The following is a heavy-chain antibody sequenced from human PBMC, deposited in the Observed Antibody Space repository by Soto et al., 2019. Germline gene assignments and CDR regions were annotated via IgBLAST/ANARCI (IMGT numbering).Heavy chain of an antibody. J-gene: IGHJ5*01. D-gene: IGHD3-3*01. CDR2: MNPGSGDT. Sequence: APAKVRSEESRVTKKSNALSSAQHAKGQGLEWMGWMNPGSGDTGYAQKFQGRVTMTEDTSTDTAYMELNSLRSEDTAVFYLVTAVNVWSNVALDSWGQGTLVTVSS. CDR1: RVTKKSNA. V-gene: IGHV1-8*01. CDR3: VTAVNVWSNVALDS.